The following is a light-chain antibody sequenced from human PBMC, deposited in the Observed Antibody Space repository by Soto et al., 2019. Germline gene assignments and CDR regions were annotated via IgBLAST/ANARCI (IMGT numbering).Light chain of an antibody. CDR2: RVS. CDR1: QSITGR. Sequence: DIQMTQSPSTLSAFVGDRVTITCRASQSITGRFAWYQQKPGKAPKLLIYRVSSLESGVPSRFSGRGSGTEFTLTISSLQPDDFATYYCQQYNTYWTFGQGTKVEIK. V-gene: IGKV1-5*03. J-gene: IGKJ1*01. CDR3: QQYNTYWT.